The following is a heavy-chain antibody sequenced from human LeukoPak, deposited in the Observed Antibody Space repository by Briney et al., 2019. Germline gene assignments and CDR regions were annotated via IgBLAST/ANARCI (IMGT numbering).Heavy chain of an antibody. D-gene: IGHD6-19*01. CDR3: ARCSSGWSGDY. CDR2: INWNGGST. J-gene: IGHJ4*02. Sequence: GGSLRLSCATSGFTFDDYCMSWVRQAPGKGLEWVSGINWNGGSTGYADSVKGRFTISRDNAKNSLYLQMNNLRAEDTALYYCARCSSGWSGDYWGQGTLVTVSS. V-gene: IGHV3-20*04. CDR1: GFTFDDYC.